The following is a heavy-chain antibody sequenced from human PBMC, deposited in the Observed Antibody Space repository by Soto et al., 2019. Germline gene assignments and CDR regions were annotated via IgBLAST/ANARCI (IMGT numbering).Heavy chain of an antibody. CDR2: ISSSGSTI. Sequence: GGSLRLSCAASGFTFSDYYMSWIRQAPGKGLEWVSYISSSGSTIYYADSVKGRFTISRDNAKNSLYLQMNSLRAEDTAVYYCARAPRRSIAAAGTFDYWGQGTLVTVSS. V-gene: IGHV3-11*01. J-gene: IGHJ4*02. CDR1: GFTFSDYY. CDR3: ARAPRRSIAAAGTFDY. D-gene: IGHD6-13*01.